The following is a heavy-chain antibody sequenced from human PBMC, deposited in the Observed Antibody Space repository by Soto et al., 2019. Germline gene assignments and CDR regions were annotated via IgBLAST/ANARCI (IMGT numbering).Heavy chain of an antibody. V-gene: IGHV4-59*08. CDR3: ARVAGLRDGYAMSASDI. CDR2: IYYSGST. D-gene: IGHD5-12*01. J-gene: IGHJ3*02. Sequence: SETLSLTCTGSGGSISSYYWSWIRQPPGKGLEWIGYIYYSGSTNYNPSLKSRVTISVDTSKNQFSLKLSSVTAADTAVYYCARVAGLRDGYAMSASDIWGQGTMVTVSS. CDR1: GGSISSYY.